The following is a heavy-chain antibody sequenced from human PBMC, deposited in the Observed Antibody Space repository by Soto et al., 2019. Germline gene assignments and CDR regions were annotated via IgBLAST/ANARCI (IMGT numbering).Heavy chain of an antibody. J-gene: IGHJ4*02. CDR1: GGSISSGDSY. V-gene: IGHV4-30-4*01. CDR3: ARRHIVVVPAAMSCFDY. CDR2: TYHSGSP. Sequence: SETLSLTCTVSGGSISSGDSYWSWIRQSPGKGLEWIGYTYHSGSPYYNPSLESRVTISVDTSKNQFSLKLNSVTAADTAVYYCARRHIVVVPAAMSCFDYWGQGTLVTVSS. D-gene: IGHD2-2*01.